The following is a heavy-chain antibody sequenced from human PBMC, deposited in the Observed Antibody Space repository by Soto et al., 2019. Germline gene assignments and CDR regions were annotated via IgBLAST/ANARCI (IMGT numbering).Heavy chain of an antibody. J-gene: IGHJ4*02. D-gene: IGHD3-3*01. Sequence: SETLSLTCAVYGGSSSGYYWSWIRQPPGKGLEWIGEINHSGSTNYNPSLKSRVTISVDTSKNQFSLKLSSVTAADTAVYYCARGRTIFGVVGSYFDYWGQGTLVTVSS. CDR3: ARGRTIFGVVGSYFDY. CDR1: GGSSSGYY. V-gene: IGHV4-34*01. CDR2: INHSGST.